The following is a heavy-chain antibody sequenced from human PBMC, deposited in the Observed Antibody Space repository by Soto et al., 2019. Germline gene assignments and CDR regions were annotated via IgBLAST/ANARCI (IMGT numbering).Heavy chain of an antibody. CDR2: IHGGDSNT. CDR1: GYIFTSYW. Sequence: GESLKISCKGSGYIFTSYWTGWVRQMPGKGLEWMGIIHGGDSNTRYSPSFEGQVTISTDKSISTAYLQWSSLKASDTAMYYCARRGTYSSGWDYWGQGTLVTVSS. D-gene: IGHD6-19*01. V-gene: IGHV5-51*01. CDR3: ARRGTYSSGWDY. J-gene: IGHJ4*02.